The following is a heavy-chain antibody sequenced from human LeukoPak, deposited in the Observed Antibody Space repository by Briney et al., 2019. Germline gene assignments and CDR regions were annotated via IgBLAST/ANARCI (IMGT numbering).Heavy chain of an antibody. Sequence: GXSLRLSCAASGFTFSTYWMSWVRQAPGKGREWVANIKEDGREKYYVDSVKGRFTISKDNAKNSLYLQMNSLRAEDTAVYYCARRWSGYSPIDYWGQGTLVTVSS. D-gene: IGHD3-3*01. CDR3: ARRWSGYSPIDY. CDR2: IKEDGREK. V-gene: IGHV3-7*01. J-gene: IGHJ4*02. CDR1: GFTFSTYW.